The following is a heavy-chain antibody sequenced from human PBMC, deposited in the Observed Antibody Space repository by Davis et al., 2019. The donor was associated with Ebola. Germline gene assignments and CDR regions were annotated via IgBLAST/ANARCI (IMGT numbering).Heavy chain of an antibody. Sequence: GESLKISCVASGFTFSDYYMHWIRQAPGKGLEWVSYISISGSDEHYADSVKGRFTISRDNAKNSLYLQMNSLRAEDMAVYYCARDPSGSNYQYGMDVWGQGTTVTVSS. J-gene: IGHJ6*02. CDR3: ARDPSGSNYQYGMDV. D-gene: IGHD4-11*01. V-gene: IGHV3-11*05. CDR2: ISISGSDE. CDR1: GFTFSDYY.